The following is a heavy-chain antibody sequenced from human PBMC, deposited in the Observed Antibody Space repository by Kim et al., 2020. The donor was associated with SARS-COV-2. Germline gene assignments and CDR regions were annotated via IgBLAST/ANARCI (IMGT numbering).Heavy chain of an antibody. CDR2: VSWNSGSI. V-gene: IGHV3-9*01. J-gene: IGHJ4*02. CDR1: GFNFDDYA. Sequence: GGSLRLSCAASGFNFDDYAMHWVRQAPGKGLEWVSGVSWNSGSIGSADSVKGRFTISRDNAKNSLYLQMNSLRPEDTALYFCAKDRDMSGNYRGRYFDSWGQGTLVTVSS. CDR3: AKDRDMSGNYRGRYFDS. D-gene: IGHD1-26*01.